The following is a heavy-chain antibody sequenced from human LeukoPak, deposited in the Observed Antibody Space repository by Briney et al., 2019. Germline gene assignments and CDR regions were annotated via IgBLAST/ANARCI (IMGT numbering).Heavy chain of an antibody. CDR2: IYHSGST. CDR1: GYSISSGYY. D-gene: IGHD1-26*01. J-gene: IGHJ6*02. Sequence: TSSETLSLTCTVSGYSISSGYYWGWIRQPPGKGLEWIGSIYHSGSTCYNPSLKSRVTISVDTSKNQFSLKLSSVTAADTAVYYCARDTGSYYGYYYYGMDVWGQGTTVTVSS. V-gene: IGHV4-38-2*02. CDR3: ARDTGSYYGYYYYGMDV.